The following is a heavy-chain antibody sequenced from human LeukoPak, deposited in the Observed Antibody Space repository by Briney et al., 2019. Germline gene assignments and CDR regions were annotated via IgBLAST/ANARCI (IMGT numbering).Heavy chain of an antibody. D-gene: IGHD3-10*01. Sequence: PGRSLRLSCAASGFTFSSYAMHWVRQAPGKGLEWVAVISYDGSNKYYADSVKGRFTISRDNSKNTLYLQVNSLRAEDTAVYYCAREWTGGFDYWGQGTLVTVSS. CDR1: GFTFSSYA. J-gene: IGHJ4*02. CDR3: AREWTGGFDY. V-gene: IGHV3-30-3*01. CDR2: ISYDGSNK.